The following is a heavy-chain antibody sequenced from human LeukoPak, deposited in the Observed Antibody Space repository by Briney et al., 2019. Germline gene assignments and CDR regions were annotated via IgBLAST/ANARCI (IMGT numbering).Heavy chain of an antibody. CDR1: GFIFSSYG. CDR3: ARKAYSWNDVFASDYYYYYMDV. J-gene: IGHJ6*03. D-gene: IGHD1-1*01. V-gene: IGHV3-30*02. Sequence: GGTLRLSCAASGFIFSSYGMQWVRQAPGKGLGWVAFIRLDGSNKYYADSVKARCTISRDNSKNTLYLQMGSLRAEDMAVYYCARKAYSWNDVFASDYYYYYMDVWGKGTTVTISS. CDR2: IRLDGSNK.